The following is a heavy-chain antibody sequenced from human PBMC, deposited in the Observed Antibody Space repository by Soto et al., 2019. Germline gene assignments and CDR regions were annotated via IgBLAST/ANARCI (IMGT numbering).Heavy chain of an antibody. Sequence: SETLSLTCTVSGGSISSGGYYWTWIRQPPGKGLEWIGSIYYSGSTYYNPSLKSRVTISVDTSKNQFSLKLSSVTAADTAVYYCATQEVGGSYVYTFDPWGQGTLVTAPQ. V-gene: IGHV4-39*01. J-gene: IGHJ5*02. CDR3: ATQEVGGSYVYTFDP. D-gene: IGHD1-26*01. CDR1: GGSISSGGYY. CDR2: IYYSGST.